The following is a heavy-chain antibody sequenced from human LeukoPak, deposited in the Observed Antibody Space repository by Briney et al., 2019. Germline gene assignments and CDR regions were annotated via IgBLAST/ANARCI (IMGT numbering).Heavy chain of an antibody. CDR2: IGAYNGNT. Sequence: SVKVSCKASGYTFTSNGISWVRQAPGQGLEWMGWIGAYNGNTNYEQKLQGRVTMTTDTSTSTAYMELRSLRSDDTAVYYCASLKNSYDSSGYLVTDAFDIWGQGTMVTVSS. CDR1: GYTFTSNG. D-gene: IGHD3-22*01. V-gene: IGHV1-18*01. J-gene: IGHJ3*02. CDR3: ASLKNSYDSSGYLVTDAFDI.